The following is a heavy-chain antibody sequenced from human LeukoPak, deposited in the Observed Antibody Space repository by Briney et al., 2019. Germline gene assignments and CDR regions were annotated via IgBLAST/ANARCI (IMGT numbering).Heavy chain of an antibody. J-gene: IGHJ4*02. Sequence: ASVKVSCKASGYTFTSYGISWVRQAPGQGLEWMGWISAYNGNTNYAQMLQGRVTMTTDTSTSTAYMELRSLRSDDTAVYYCASPSHCSSTSCLEFDYWGQGTLVTVSS. V-gene: IGHV1-18*01. CDR2: ISAYNGNT. CDR1: GYTFTSYG. CDR3: ASPSHCSSTSCLEFDY. D-gene: IGHD2-2*01.